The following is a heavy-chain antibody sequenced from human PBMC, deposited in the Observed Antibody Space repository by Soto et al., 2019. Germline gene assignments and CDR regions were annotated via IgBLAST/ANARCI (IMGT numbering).Heavy chain of an antibody. CDR3: GRDPGYGAIDY. Sequence: GGSLRLSCAASGFTFSSSWMSWVRQAPGKGLQWVAIISPDGSSQSCVDSVKGRFTISRDNAKDSLYLQMDSLRVEDTAVYSWGRDPGYGAIDYWGQGTLVTVSS. D-gene: IGHD5-12*01. J-gene: IGHJ4*02. CDR2: ISPDGSSQ. CDR1: GFTFSSSW. V-gene: IGHV3-7*01.